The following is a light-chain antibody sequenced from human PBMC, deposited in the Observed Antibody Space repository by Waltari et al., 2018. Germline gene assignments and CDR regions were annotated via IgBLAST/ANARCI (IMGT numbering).Light chain of an antibody. J-gene: IGKJ4*01. CDR3: QRYGSSPLT. Sequence: SSSDLAWDQQKPCHGPRLRIESAYRRATGIPDGFSGSGSWTYFSLTISRLVPEDFAGYYCQRYGSSPLTFGGGTKVEIK. CDR2: SAY. CDR1: SSSD. V-gene: IGKV3-20*01.